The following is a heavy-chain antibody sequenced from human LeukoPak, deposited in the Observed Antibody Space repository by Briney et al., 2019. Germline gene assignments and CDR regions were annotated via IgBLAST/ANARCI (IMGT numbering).Heavy chain of an antibody. Sequence: ASVKVSCKVSGYTLSELTLHWVRQAPAKGLEWMGGFDPEDGETIYAQKFQGRVTITRNTSISTAYMELSSLRSEDTAVYYCARGIPDHGYYYMDVWGKGTTVTVSS. D-gene: IGHD6-13*01. CDR1: GYTLSELT. CDR2: FDPEDGET. V-gene: IGHV1-24*01. J-gene: IGHJ6*03. CDR3: ARGIPDHGYYYMDV.